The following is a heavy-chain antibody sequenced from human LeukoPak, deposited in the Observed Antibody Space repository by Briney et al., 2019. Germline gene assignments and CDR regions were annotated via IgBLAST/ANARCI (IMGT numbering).Heavy chain of an antibody. J-gene: IGHJ5*02. CDR1: GFMFSSYG. Sequence: GGSLRLSCTASGFMFSSYGMHWVRQAPGKGLDWMAYIQHDGSGQFYADSVKGRFTISRDNSKNTVYLQMNSLRAEDTAVYYCARGFGYCSGGSCSMAWFDPWGQGTLVTVSS. CDR3: ARGFGYCSGGSCSMAWFDP. D-gene: IGHD2-15*01. CDR2: IQHDGSGQ. V-gene: IGHV3-30*02.